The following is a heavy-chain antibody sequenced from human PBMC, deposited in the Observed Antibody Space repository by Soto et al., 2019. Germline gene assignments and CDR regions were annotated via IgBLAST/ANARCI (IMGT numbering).Heavy chain of an antibody. Sequence: QVQLQESGPGLVKPSETLSLTCTVSGGSMSSYYWSWIRQPPGKGLEWIGYIYYSVSTNYNPSPKSRGTISVDTPKTQCSRKLNSVPAADTAVYSCARRWGGALDYWGQGTRVTVSS. V-gene: IGHV4-59*08. J-gene: IGHJ4*02. CDR2: IYYSVST. CDR1: GGSMSSYY. D-gene: IGHD3-16*01. CDR3: ARRWGGALDY.